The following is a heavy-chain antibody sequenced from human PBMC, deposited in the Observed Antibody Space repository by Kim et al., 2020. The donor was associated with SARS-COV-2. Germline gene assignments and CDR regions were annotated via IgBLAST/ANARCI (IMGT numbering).Heavy chain of an antibody. D-gene: IGHD3-10*01. V-gene: IGHV4-31*03. CDR3: GRGERLVRGPDRNDMDV. CDR2: INESRNT. Sequence: SETLSLTCTVSGGSISSDCYYWIWIRPDPGKGLEWVGYINESRNTYYNPSLKSRVTVAVDTSKNHFSLRLMTVTATAAAYYSCGRGERLVRGPDRNDMDV. J-gene: IGHJ6*03. CDR1: GGSISSDCYY.